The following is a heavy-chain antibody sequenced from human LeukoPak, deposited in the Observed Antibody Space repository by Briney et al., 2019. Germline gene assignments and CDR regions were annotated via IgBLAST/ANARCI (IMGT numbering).Heavy chain of an antibody. J-gene: IGHJ3*02. V-gene: IGHV4-59*01. CDR1: GGSISSYY. Sequence: TSETLSLTCTVSGGSISSYYWSWIRQPPGKGLEWIGYIYYSGSTNYNPSLKSRVTISVDTSKNQFSLKLSSMTAADTAVYYCARDGLTGGAFDIWGQGTMVTVSS. CDR2: IYYSGST. D-gene: IGHD1-1*01. CDR3: ARDGLTGGAFDI.